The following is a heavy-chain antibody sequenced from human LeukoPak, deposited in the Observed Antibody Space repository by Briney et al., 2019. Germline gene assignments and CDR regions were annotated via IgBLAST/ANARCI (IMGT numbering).Heavy chain of an antibody. J-gene: IGHJ5*02. Sequence: QPGGSLRLSCAASGFTVSSNYMSWVRQAPGKGLEWVSVIYSGGSTYYADSVKGRFTISRDNSKNTLYLQMNSLRAEDTAVYYCAKVELSGSTTVVTPGGYRFDPWGQGTLVTVSS. CDR1: GFTVSSNY. V-gene: IGHV3-66*01. CDR3: AKVELSGSTTVVTPGGYRFDP. D-gene: IGHD4-23*01. CDR2: IYSGGST.